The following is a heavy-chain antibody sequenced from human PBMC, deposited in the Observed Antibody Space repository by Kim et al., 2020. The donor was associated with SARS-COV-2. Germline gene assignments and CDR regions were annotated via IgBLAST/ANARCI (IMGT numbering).Heavy chain of an antibody. J-gene: IGHJ6*02. Sequence: SETLSLTCTVSGGSISSYYWSWIRQPPGKGLEWIGYIYYSGSTNYNPSLKSRVTISVDTSKNQFSLKLSSVTAADTAVYYCARDGAGGYCSGGSCYWYYYGMDVWGQGTTVTVSS. D-gene: IGHD2-15*01. V-gene: IGHV4-59*01. CDR3: ARDGAGGYCSGGSCYWYYYGMDV. CDR1: GGSISSYY. CDR2: IYYSGST.